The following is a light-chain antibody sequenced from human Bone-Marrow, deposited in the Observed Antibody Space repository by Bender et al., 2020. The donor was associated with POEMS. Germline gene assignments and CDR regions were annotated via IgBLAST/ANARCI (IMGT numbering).Light chain of an antibody. J-gene: IGLJ3*02. CDR1: SSDIGVHNH. CDR3: NSYTSSTTWV. V-gene: IGLV2-14*03. CDR2: DVT. Sequence: QSALTQPASVSGSPGQSITISCTGTSSDIGVHNHVSWYQQHPGKVPKLMIYDVTKRPSGVSNRFSGSKSGNTASLTISGLQAEDEADYYCNSYTSSTTWVFGGGTKVTVL.